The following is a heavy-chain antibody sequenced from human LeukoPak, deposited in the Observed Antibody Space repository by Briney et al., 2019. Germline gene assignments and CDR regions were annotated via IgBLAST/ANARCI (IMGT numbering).Heavy chain of an antibody. J-gene: IGHJ4*02. CDR1: GGSFSGYY. D-gene: IGHD4-17*01. CDR3: ARVGYGDRDY. V-gene: IGHV4-34*01. CDR2: INHSGSA. Sequence: SETLSLTCAVSGGSFSGYYWTWIRQPPGKGLEWIGEINHSGSANYNPSLKSRVTISLDTSKNQFSLKLSSVTAADTAVYYCARVGYGDRDYWGQGTLVTVSS.